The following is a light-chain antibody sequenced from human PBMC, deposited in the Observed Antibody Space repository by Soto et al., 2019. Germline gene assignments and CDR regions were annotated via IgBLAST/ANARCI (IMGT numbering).Light chain of an antibody. Sequence: DIQMTQSPSPLLDLVGDRVTITGGPIQSIITWLSWFQQKPGKAPKFLIYKASSLASGVPSRFSGSGSGTEFTLTISSLQPDDFATYFCQQYNSYPWTFGQGTKVEIK. J-gene: IGKJ1*01. CDR1: QSIITW. CDR3: QQYNSYPWT. CDR2: KAS. V-gene: IGKV1-5*03.